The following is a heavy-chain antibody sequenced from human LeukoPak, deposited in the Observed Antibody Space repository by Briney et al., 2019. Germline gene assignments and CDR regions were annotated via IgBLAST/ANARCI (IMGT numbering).Heavy chain of an antibody. Sequence: SVTVSCEASGFTFTSSAMGWVRQARGQGVEWIGWIFVGGGKTNYAKKFQERVTITRDIARSTAYMELSSLRSEDTAVYYCAASFFPSNESWGQGTLVTVSP. D-gene: IGHD1-1*01. CDR2: IFVGGGKT. J-gene: IGHJ4*02. CDR3: AASFFPSNES. V-gene: IGHV1-58*02. CDR1: GFTFTSSA.